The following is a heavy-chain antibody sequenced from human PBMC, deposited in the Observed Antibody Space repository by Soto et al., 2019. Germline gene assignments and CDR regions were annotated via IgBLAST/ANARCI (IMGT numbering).Heavy chain of an antibody. CDR3: ARVRYCSGGSCYPRFDP. Sequence: QVQLQESGPGLVKPSQTLSLTCTVSGGSISSGGYYWSWIRQHPGKGLEWIGYIYYSGSTYYNPSLKSRVSISVDTSKNQFSLKLSSVTAADTAVYYCARVRYCSGGSCYPRFDPWGQGTLVTVSS. J-gene: IGHJ5*02. CDR1: GGSISSGGYY. CDR2: IYYSGST. D-gene: IGHD2-15*01. V-gene: IGHV4-31*03.